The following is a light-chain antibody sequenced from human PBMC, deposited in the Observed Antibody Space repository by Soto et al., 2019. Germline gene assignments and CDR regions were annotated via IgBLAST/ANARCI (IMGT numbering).Light chain of an antibody. CDR1: SSNIGAGYV. CDR3: QSYDSSLSGSV. V-gene: IGLV1-40*01. Sequence: QSVLTQPPSVSGAPGQRVTISCTGSSSNIGAGYVVHWYQQLPGTAPKLLIYGNSNRPSGVPDRFSGSKSGTSASLAITGLKDEDEADYYCQSYDSSLSGSVFGGGTQLTVL. CDR2: GNS. J-gene: IGLJ2*01.